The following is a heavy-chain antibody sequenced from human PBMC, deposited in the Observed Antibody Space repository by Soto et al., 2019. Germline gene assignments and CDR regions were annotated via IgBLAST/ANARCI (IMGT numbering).Heavy chain of an antibody. CDR1: GFTVSNNY. V-gene: IGHV3-53*02. CDR3: ATYSSLDY. Sequence: EVQLVETVGGLIQPGGSLRLSCAASGFTVSNNYMSWVRQAPGKGLEWVSLIYSGGSTYYADSVKGRFTISRDNSKNTLYLQMNSLRAEDTAVYYRATYSSLDYWGQGTLVTVSS. J-gene: IGHJ4*02. CDR2: IYSGGST. D-gene: IGHD6-13*01.